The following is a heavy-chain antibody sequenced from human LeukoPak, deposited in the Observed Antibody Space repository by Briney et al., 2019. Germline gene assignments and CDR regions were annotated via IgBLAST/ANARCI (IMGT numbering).Heavy chain of an antibody. Sequence: TGGSLRLSCAVSGFTFSSYAMSWVRQAPGKGLEWVSAISGSGGSTYYAGSVKGRFTISRDNSKNTLYLQMNSLRAEDTAVYYCAKDQYYYDSSGHYYPGYYGMDVWGQGTTVTVSS. D-gene: IGHD3-22*01. CDR1: GFTFSSYA. V-gene: IGHV3-23*01. CDR2: ISGSGGST. J-gene: IGHJ6*02. CDR3: AKDQYYYDSSGHYYPGYYGMDV.